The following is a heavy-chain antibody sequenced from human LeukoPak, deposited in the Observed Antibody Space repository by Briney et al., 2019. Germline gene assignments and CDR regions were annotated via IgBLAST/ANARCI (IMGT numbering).Heavy chain of an antibody. J-gene: IGHJ4*02. V-gene: IGHV4-39*01. CDR1: GGSISSSSYY. D-gene: IGHD3-22*01. CDR3: ARGSIVVAPKPVDY. Sequence: SKTLSLTCTVSGGSISSSSYYWGWIRQPPGKGLEWIGSIYYSGSTYYNPSLKSRVTISVDTSKNQFSLKLSSVTAADTAVYYCARGSIVVAPKPVDYWGQGTLVTVSS. CDR2: IYYSGST.